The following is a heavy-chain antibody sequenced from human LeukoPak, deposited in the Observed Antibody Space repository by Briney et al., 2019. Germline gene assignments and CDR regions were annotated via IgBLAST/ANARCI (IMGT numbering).Heavy chain of an antibody. J-gene: IGHJ4*02. D-gene: IGHD3-10*01. CDR1: GFTFSSYE. Sequence: GGSLRLSCAASGFTFSSYEMNWVRQAPGKGLEWVSSISSSSSYIYYADSVKGRFTISRNNAKNSLYLQMNSLRAEDTALYYCAKDKVFGGELDYWGQGTLVTVSS. V-gene: IGHV3-21*04. CDR3: AKDKVFGGELDY. CDR2: ISSSSSYI.